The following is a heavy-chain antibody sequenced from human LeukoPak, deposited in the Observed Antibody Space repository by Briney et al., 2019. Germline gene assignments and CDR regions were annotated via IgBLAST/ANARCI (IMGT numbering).Heavy chain of an antibody. CDR2: ISSSSSYI. CDR3: ARGDYCSSTSCYPHVFDY. CDR1: GFTFSRYS. J-gene: IGHJ4*02. V-gene: IGHV3-21*01. Sequence: GGSLRLSCAASGFTFSRYSMNWVRQAPGKGLEWVSSISSSSSYIYYADSVKGRFTISRDNAKNSLYLQMNSLRAEDTAVYYCARGDYCSSTSCYPHVFDYWGQGTLVTVSS. D-gene: IGHD2-2*01.